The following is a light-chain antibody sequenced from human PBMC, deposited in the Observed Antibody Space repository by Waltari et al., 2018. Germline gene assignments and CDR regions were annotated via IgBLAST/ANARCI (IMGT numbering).Light chain of an antibody. Sequence: IQMPQSPSSLSASVGDRVPITCRASQGISNSLAWYQQKPGKAPKLLLSVASRLQSGVPSRFTGSGSGTDYTLTISSLQPEDFATYYCQQYFFTPYTFGQGTKLEI. CDR1: QGISNS. V-gene: IGKV1-NL1*01. CDR2: VAS. CDR3: QQYFFTPYT. J-gene: IGKJ2*01.